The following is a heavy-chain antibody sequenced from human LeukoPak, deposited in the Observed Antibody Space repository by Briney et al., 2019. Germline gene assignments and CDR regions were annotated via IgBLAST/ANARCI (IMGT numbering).Heavy chain of an antibody. CDR3: ARDTYYYDSSGYCDY. CDR1: GFTFSSYA. D-gene: IGHD3-22*01. CDR2: ISYDGSNK. V-gene: IGHV3-30*04. J-gene: IGHJ4*02. Sequence: GRSLRLSCAASGFTFSSYAMHWVRQAPGKGLEWVAVISYDGSNKYYADSVKGRFTISRDNAKNSLYLQMNSLRAEDTAVYYCARDTYYYDSSGYCDYWGQGTLVTVSS.